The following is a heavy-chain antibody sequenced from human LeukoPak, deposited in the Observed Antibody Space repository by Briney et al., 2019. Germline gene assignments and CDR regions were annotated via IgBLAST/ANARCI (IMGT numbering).Heavy chain of an antibody. V-gene: IGHV1-2*04. CDR1: GYTFTGYY. CDR2: INPNSGGT. D-gene: IGHD3-10*01. CDR3: ARSVQLLWFGELFAGAFDT. Sequence: GASVKVSCKASGYTFTGYYMHWVRQAPGQGLEWMGWINPNSGGTNYAQKFQGWVTMTRDTSISTAYMELSRLRSDDTAVYYCARSVQLLWFGELFAGAFDTWGQGTMVTVSS. J-gene: IGHJ3*02.